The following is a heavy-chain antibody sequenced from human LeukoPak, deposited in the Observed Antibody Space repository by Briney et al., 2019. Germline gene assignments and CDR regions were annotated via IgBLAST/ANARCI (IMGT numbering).Heavy chain of an antibody. D-gene: IGHD6-19*01. V-gene: IGHV1-2*04. CDR1: GYTFTGYY. Sequence: ASVKVSCKASGYTFTGYYMHWVRQAPGQGLEWMGWINPNSGGTNYAQKFQGWVTMTRDTSISTAYMELSRLRSDDTAVYYCARDQQQWLPLGWAHYYYYGMDVWGQGTTVTVSS. J-gene: IGHJ6*02. CDR3: ARDQQQWLPLGWAHYYYYGMDV. CDR2: INPNSGGT.